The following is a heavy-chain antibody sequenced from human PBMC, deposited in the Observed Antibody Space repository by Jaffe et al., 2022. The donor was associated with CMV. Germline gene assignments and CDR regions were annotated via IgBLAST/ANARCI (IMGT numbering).Heavy chain of an antibody. J-gene: IGHJ3*02. D-gene: IGHD2-21*02. V-gene: IGHV4-4*02. Sequence: QVQLQESGPGLVKPSGTLSLTCAVSGGSISSSNWWSWVRQPPGKGLEWIGEIYHSGSTNYNPSLKSRVTISVDKSKNQFSLKLSSVTAADTAVYYCARILVTPRRGSYCSSTSCMDSYCGGDCYSEAFDIWGQGTMVTVSS. CDR2: IYHSGST. CDR1: GGSISSSNW. CDR3: ARILVTPRRGSYCSSTSCMDSYCGGDCYSEAFDI.